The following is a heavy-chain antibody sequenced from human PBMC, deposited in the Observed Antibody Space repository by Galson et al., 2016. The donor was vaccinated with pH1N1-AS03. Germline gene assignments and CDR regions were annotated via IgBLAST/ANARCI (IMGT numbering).Heavy chain of an antibody. D-gene: IGHD1-1*01. CDR3: ARHRHPTGTLDY. CDR2: IIPVFGTT. CDR1: GGSFSTYA. Sequence: SVKVSCKASGGSFSTYAITWVRQAPGQGLEWMGGIIPVFGTTSFAQNFQGRVSMTTDTSTSTAYLELRSLGSDDTAVYFCARHRHPTGTLDYWGQGTPVIVSS. J-gene: IGHJ4*02. V-gene: IGHV1-69*05.